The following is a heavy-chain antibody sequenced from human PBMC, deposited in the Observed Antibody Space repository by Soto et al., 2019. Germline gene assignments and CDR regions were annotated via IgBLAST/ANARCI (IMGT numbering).Heavy chain of an antibody. J-gene: IGHJ5*02. D-gene: IGHD3-22*01. Sequence: SLRLSCAASGFTFSSYGMHWVRQAPGKGLEWVAVISYDGSNKYYADSVKGRFTISRDNSKNTLYLQMNSLRAEDKAVYYCAKDYYDSSGYPWFDPWGQGTLVTVSS. CDR2: ISYDGSNK. V-gene: IGHV3-30*18. CDR1: GFTFSSYG. CDR3: AKDYYDSSGYPWFDP.